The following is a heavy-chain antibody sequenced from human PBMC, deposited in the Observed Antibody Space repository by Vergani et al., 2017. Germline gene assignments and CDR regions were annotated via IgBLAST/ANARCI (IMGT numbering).Heavy chain of an antibody. J-gene: IGHJ4*02. Sequence: EVQLLESGGGLVQPGGSLRLSCAASGFTFSSYAMSWVRQAPGKGLEWVSAISGSGGSKYYADSGKGRFTISRDNSKNTLYLQMNSLGAEDTAVYYCAKGGYGSGSAHFDYWGQGTLVTVSS. CDR3: AKGGYGSGSAHFDY. D-gene: IGHD3-10*01. CDR2: ISGSGGSK. CDR1: GFTFSSYA. V-gene: IGHV3-23*01.